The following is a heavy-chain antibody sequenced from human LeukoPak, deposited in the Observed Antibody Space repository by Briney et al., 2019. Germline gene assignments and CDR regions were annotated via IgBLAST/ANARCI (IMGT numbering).Heavy chain of an antibody. CDR1: GVSITSYH. CDR2: IYYSGST. Sequence: PSETLSLTCTVSGVSITSYHWTWIRQPPGKGLKWIGHIYYSGSTNYNPSLKSRVTISVDTTNNQFSQKGSSVSAADTAVYYSARRGGDFVLDYWAQGTLVTVS. CDR3: ARRGGDFVLDY. D-gene: IGHD2-21*02. J-gene: IGHJ4*02. V-gene: IGHV4-59*08.